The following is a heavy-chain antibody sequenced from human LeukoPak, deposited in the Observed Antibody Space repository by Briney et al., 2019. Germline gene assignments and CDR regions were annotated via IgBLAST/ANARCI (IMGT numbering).Heavy chain of an antibody. CDR1: GFTFSSYG. Sequence: GGSLRLSCAASGFTFSSYGMNWVREAPGKGLVWVSRINSDGSSTSYADSVKGRFTISRDNAKNTLYLQMNSLRAEDTAVYYCARDRGYGYLFDYWGQGTLVTVSS. V-gene: IGHV3-74*01. CDR2: INSDGSST. J-gene: IGHJ4*02. D-gene: IGHD5-18*01. CDR3: ARDRGYGYLFDY.